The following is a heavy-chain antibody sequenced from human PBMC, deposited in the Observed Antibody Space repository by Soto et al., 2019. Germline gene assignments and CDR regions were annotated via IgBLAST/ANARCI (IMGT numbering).Heavy chain of an antibody. Sequence: QVQLVESGGGVVQPGRSLRLSCAASGFTLSSYGMHWVRQAPGKGLEWVAVIWYDGSNKYYADSVKGRFTISRDNSKNTLYLQMNSLRAEDTAVYYCARDWYSSSWYYCYGMDVWGQGTTVTVSS. J-gene: IGHJ6*02. CDR3: ARDWYSSSWYYCYGMDV. V-gene: IGHV3-33*01. D-gene: IGHD6-13*01. CDR1: GFTLSSYG. CDR2: IWYDGSNK.